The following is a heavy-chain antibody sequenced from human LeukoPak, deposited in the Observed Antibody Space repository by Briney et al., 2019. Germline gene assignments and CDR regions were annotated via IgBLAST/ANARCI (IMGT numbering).Heavy chain of an antibody. J-gene: IGHJ4*02. Sequence: SETLSLTCAVYGGSFSGYYWSWIRRPPGKGLEWIGEINHSGSTNYNPSLKSRVTISVDTSKNQFSLKLSSVTAADTAVYYCARGRIAAAVHSFDYWGQGTLVTVSS. V-gene: IGHV4-34*01. CDR2: INHSGST. D-gene: IGHD6-13*01. CDR1: GGSFSGYY. CDR3: ARGRIAAAVHSFDY.